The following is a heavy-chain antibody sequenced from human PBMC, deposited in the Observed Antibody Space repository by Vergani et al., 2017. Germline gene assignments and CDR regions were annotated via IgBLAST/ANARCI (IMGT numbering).Heavy chain of an antibody. CDR1: GGSISSYY. Sequence: QVQLQESGPGLVKPSETLYLTCTVSGGSISSYYWSWIRQPPGKGLEWIGYTYYSGSTNYNPSLKSRVTISVDTSKNQFSLKLSSVTAADTAVYYCARSVDTAIDDAFDIWGQGTMVTVSS. V-gene: IGHV4-59*01. CDR2: TYYSGST. CDR3: ARSVDTAIDDAFDI. D-gene: IGHD5-18*01. J-gene: IGHJ3*02.